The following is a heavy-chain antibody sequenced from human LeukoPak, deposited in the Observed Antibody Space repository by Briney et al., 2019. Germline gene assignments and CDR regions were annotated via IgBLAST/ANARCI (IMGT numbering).Heavy chain of an antibody. CDR2: IKQEGSEK. V-gene: IGHV3-7*01. Sequence: GGSLRLSCAASGFTFSSYWMSWVRQAPGKGLEWVANIKQEGSEKYYVDSVKGRFTISRDNPKNSLYLQMNSLRAEDTPVYYCAREGYCSTTSCAHDAFDIWGQGTMVTLSS. J-gene: IGHJ3*02. CDR1: GFTFSSYW. D-gene: IGHD2-2*01. CDR3: AREGYCSTTSCAHDAFDI.